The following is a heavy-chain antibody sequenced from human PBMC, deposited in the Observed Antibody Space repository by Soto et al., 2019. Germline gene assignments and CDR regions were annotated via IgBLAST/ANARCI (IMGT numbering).Heavy chain of an antibody. V-gene: IGHV1-69*12. CDR1: GGTFSSYA. Sequence: QVQLVQSGAEVKKPGSSVKVSCKASGGTFSSYAISWVRQAPGQGLEWMGGIIPIFGTANYAQKFQGRVTITADESTSMAYMELRRLRAEDTAVYYCSSDITMVRGVTTNDMDYWGQGTLVTVSS. D-gene: IGHD3-10*01. J-gene: IGHJ4*02. CDR3: SSDITMVRGVTTNDMDY. CDR2: IIPIFGTA.